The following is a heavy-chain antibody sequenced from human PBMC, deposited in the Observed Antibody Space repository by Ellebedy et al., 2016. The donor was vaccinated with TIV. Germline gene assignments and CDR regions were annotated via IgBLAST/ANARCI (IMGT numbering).Heavy chain of an antibody. D-gene: IGHD3-22*01. Sequence: GESLKISXAASGFTFSSYAMHWVRQAPGKGLEWVAVISYDGSNKYYADSVKGRFTISRDNSKNTLYLQMNSLRAEDTAVYYCARDYYDSSGYSYGMDVWGQGTTVTVSS. J-gene: IGHJ6*02. CDR3: ARDYYDSSGYSYGMDV. V-gene: IGHV3-30-3*01. CDR2: ISYDGSNK. CDR1: GFTFSSYA.